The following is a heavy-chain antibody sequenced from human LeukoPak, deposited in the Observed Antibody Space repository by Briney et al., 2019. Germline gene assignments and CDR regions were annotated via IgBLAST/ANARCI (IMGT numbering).Heavy chain of an antibody. CDR2: ISAQHGQT. V-gene: IGHV1-18*01. D-gene: IGHD2-8*01. J-gene: IGHJ4*02. Sequence: ASVKVSCKTSGYRENFYGITWVRQVAGQGLEWMGWISAQHGQTEYAPNSQDRVTMTTDTYTNTAYMELRSLRSDDTAVYYCAGSLGYCTSNVCYLKYWGQGTLVTVSS. CDR3: AGSLGYCTSNVCYLKY. CDR1: GYRENFYG.